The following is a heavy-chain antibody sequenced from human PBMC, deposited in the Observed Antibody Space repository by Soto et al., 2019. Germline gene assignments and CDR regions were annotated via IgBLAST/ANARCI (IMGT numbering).Heavy chain of an antibody. CDR3: AVAVAGPTAIGY. D-gene: IGHD6-19*01. J-gene: IGHJ4*02. CDR1: GFTFSSYW. Sequence: EVQLVESGGGLVQPGGSLRLSCAASGFTFSSYWMHWVRQAPGKGLVWVSRVNSDGSRISYADSVKGRFTISRDNAKNPLYLQMNSLRAEDTAVYYCAVAVAGPTAIGYWGQGTLVTVSS. CDR2: VNSDGSRI. V-gene: IGHV3-74*01.